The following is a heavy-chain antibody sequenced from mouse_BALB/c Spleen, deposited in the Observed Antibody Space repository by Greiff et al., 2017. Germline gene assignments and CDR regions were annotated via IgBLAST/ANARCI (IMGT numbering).Heavy chain of an antibody. CDR2: ISYSGST. J-gene: IGHJ2*01. D-gene: IGHD1-1*01. CDR3: ARSAYGSSYDY. V-gene: IGHV3-2*02. Sequence: EVQRVESGPGLVKPSQSLSLTCTVTGYSITSDYAWNWIRQFPGNKLEWMGYISYSGSTSYNPSLKSRISITRDTSKNQFFLQLSSVTTEDTATYYCARSAYGSSYDYWGQGTTLTVSS. CDR1: GYSITSDYA.